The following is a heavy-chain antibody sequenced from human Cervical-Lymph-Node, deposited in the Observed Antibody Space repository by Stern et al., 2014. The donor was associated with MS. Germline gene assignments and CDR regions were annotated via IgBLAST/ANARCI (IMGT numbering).Heavy chain of an antibody. J-gene: IGHJ6*02. CDR2: VSFDGSDE. D-gene: IGHD2-21*01. V-gene: IGHV3-30*04. CDR3: ARVFAV. CDR1: GFTFSASA. Sequence: QVHLVESGGGVVQPGQSLRLSCAASGFTFSASALHWVRQAPGKGLEWVAAVSFDGSDEYYADSVKGRFTISRDNSKNTLYLQVNSLRLDDTGVYYCARVFAVWGQGTTVIVSS.